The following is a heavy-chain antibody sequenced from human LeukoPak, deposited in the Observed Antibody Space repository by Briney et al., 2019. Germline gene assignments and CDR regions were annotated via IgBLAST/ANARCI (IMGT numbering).Heavy chain of an antibody. CDR3: AKDYEPLVGVHRWGDWFDP. D-gene: IGHD1-26*01. CDR1: GFTFSNYW. CDR2: ISGTGGST. J-gene: IGHJ5*02. Sequence: PGGSLRLSCAASGFTFSNYWMSWVRQAPGKGLEWVSLISGTGGSTYYADSVKGRFTISRDNSKNTLYLQMNSLRAEDTAVYYCAKDYEPLVGVHRWGDWFDPWGQGTLVTVSS. V-gene: IGHV3-23*01.